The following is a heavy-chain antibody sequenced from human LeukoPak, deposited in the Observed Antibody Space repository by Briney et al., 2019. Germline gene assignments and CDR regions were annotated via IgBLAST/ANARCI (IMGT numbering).Heavy chain of an antibody. J-gene: IGHJ4*02. CDR2: ITSDGSTI. D-gene: IGHD6-19*01. CDR3: ARGEAVASSAFDY. V-gene: IGHV3-48*03. CDR1: GFTFSSYE. Sequence: GGSLRLSCAASGFTFSSYEMNWVRQAPGKGLEWVSFITSDGSTIFYADSVKGRFTISRDNAKNSLYLQMNSLRAVEDTAVYYCARGEAVASSAFDYWGQGTLVTVSS.